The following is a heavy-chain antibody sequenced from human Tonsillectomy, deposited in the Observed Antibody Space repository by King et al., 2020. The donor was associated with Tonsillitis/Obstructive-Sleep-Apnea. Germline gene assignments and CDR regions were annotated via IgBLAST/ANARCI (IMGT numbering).Heavy chain of an antibody. Sequence: VQLVESGGGLVKPGGSLRLSCAASGFTFSSYSMNWVRQAPGKGLEWVSSISSSSSYLYYADSVKGRFTISRDNAKNSLYLQMNSLGAEDTAVYYCARMGNYYYYYMDVWGKGTTVTVSS. D-gene: IGHD6-13*01. CDR2: ISSSSSYL. CDR1: GFTFSSYS. CDR3: ARMGNYYYYYMDV. V-gene: IGHV3-21*01. J-gene: IGHJ6*03.